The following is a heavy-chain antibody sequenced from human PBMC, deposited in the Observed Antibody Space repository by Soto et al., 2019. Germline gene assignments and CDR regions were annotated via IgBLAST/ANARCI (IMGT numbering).Heavy chain of an antibody. CDR3: TTVGRFLEWLYQDY. CDR2: IKSKTDGGTT. CDR1: GFTFSNAW. V-gene: IGHV3-15*01. J-gene: IGHJ4*02. D-gene: IGHD3-3*01. Sequence: EVQLVESGGGLVKPGGSLRLSCAASGFTFSNAWMSWVRQAPGKGLEWVGRIKSKTDGGTTDYAAPVKGRFTISRDDSKNTLYLQMNSLKTEDTAVYSCTTVGRFLEWLYQDYWGQGTLVTVSS.